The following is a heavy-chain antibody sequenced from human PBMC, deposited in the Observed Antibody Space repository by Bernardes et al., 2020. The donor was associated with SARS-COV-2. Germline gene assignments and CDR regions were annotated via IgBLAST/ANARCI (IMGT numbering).Heavy chain of an antibody. CDR2: ISAFNGNT. V-gene: IGHV1-18*01. CDR3: ARGGRRGWFDP. J-gene: IGHJ5*02. CDR1: GYTFTSYG. D-gene: IGHD3-10*01. Sequence: ASVQVSCKASGYTFTSYGITWVRQAPGQGLEWMGWISAFNGNTNYAQKFQGRVTMTTDTSTSRAYMELRSLRSDDTAVYYCARGGRRGWFDPWGQGTLVTVSS.